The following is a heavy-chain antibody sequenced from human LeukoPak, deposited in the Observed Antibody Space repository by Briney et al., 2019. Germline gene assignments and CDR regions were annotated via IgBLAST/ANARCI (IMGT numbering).Heavy chain of an antibody. V-gene: IGHV4-61*02. Sequence: SQTLSLTCTVSGGSISSGSYYWSWIRQPAGKGLEWIGRIYTSGSTNYNPSLKSRVTISVDTSKNQFSLKLSSVTAADTAVYYCARGIHSDYWGQGTLVTVSS. CDR1: GGSISSGSYY. CDR2: IYTSGST. CDR3: ARGIHSDY. J-gene: IGHJ4*02.